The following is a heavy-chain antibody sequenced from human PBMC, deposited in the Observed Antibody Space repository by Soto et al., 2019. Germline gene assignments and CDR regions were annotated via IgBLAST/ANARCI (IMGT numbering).Heavy chain of an antibody. Sequence: PSETLSLTCTVSGGSISSSYWSWIRQPPGKGLEWIGYIYYSGSTYYNPSLKSRVTISVDRSKNQFSLKLTSVTAADTAVYYCARVPDYWGQGTLVTVSS. CDR1: GGSISSSY. V-gene: IGHV4-59*12. CDR3: ARVPDY. J-gene: IGHJ4*02. CDR2: IYYSGST.